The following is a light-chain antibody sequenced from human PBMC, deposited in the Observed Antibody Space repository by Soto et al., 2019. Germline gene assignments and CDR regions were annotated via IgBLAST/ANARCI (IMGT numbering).Light chain of an antibody. J-gene: IGKJ1*01. V-gene: IGKV1-5*01. Sequence: DIQMTQSPSTLSASVRDRVIITCRASQSISSWLAWYQQKPGKAPKLLIYDASSLKSGVPSRFSGSGSGTEFTLTISSLQPDDFAPYYCQQYKSYSWTFGQGTKVEIK. CDR2: DAS. CDR1: QSISSW. CDR3: QQYKSYSWT.